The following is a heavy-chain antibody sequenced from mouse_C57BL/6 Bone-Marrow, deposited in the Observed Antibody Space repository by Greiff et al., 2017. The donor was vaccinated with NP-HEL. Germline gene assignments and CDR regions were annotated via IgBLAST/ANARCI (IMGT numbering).Heavy chain of an antibody. CDR2: ISNGGGST. D-gene: IGHD1-1*01. Sequence: EVKLMESGGGLLQPGGSLKLSCAASGFTFSDYYMYWVRQTPEKRLEWVAYISNGGGSTYYPDTVKGRFTISRDNAKNTLYLQMSRLKSEDTAMYYCARGITTVVAHWYFDVWGTGTTVTVSS. V-gene: IGHV5-12*01. CDR1: GFTFSDYY. CDR3: ARGITTVVAHWYFDV. J-gene: IGHJ1*03.